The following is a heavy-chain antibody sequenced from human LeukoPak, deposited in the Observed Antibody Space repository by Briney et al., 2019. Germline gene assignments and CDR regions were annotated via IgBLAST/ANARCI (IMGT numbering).Heavy chain of an antibody. Sequence: GGSLRLSCAASGFTFSDYYMSWIRQAPGKGLEWVSYISSSGSTTYYADSVKGRFTISRDNAKNTLYLQMNSLRAEDTAVYYCARHCSGGSCYFYGMDVWGQGTTVTVSS. D-gene: IGHD2-15*01. CDR2: ISSSGSTT. V-gene: IGHV3-11*04. CDR3: ARHCSGGSCYFYGMDV. J-gene: IGHJ6*02. CDR1: GFTFSDYY.